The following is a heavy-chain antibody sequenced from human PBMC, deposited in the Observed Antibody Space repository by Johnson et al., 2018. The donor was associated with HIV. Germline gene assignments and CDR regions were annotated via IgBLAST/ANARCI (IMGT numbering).Heavy chain of an antibody. V-gene: IGHV3-64*01. CDR3: AKARGGNYDAFDI. CDR2: ISSNGGST. D-gene: IGHD4-23*01. Sequence: VQLVESGGGVVQSGGSLRLSCAASAFTFSSYAMHWVRQAPGKGLEYVSAISSNGGSTYYANSVKGRFTISRDNSKNTLYLQMDSLRAEDTALYYCAKARGGNYDAFDIWGQGTMVTVSS. J-gene: IGHJ3*02. CDR1: AFTFSSYA.